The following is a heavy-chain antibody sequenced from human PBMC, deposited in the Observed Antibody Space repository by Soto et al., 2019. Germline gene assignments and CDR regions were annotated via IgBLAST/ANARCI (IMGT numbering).Heavy chain of an antibody. CDR1: GGTFSSYA. D-gene: IGHD3-10*01. CDR2: IIPIFGTA. V-gene: IGHV1-69*13. CDR3: ARGITMVRGVIGEYYYYGMDV. Sequence: ASVKVSCKASGGTFSSYAISWVRQAPGQGLEWMGGIIPIFGTANYAQKFQGRVTITADESTSTAYMELSSLRSEDTAVYYCARGITMVRGVIGEYYYYGMDVWGQGTTVTVSS. J-gene: IGHJ6*02.